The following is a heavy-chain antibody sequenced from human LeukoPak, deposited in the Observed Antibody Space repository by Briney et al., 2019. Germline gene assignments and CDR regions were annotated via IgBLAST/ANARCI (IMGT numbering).Heavy chain of an antibody. Sequence: ASETLSLTCTVSGGSISSSSYYWGWIRQPPGKGLEWIGSIYYSGSTYYNPSLKSRVTISVDTSKNQFSLKLSSVTAADTAVYYCARGSYDILTGYYNAPFDYWGQGTLVTVSS. D-gene: IGHD3-9*01. CDR2: IYYSGST. CDR3: ARGSYDILTGYYNAPFDY. V-gene: IGHV4-39*07. CDR1: GGSISSSSYY. J-gene: IGHJ4*02.